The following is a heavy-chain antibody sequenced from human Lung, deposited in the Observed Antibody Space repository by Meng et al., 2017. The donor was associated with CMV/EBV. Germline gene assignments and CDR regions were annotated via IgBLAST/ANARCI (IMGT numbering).Heavy chain of an antibody. J-gene: IGHJ3*02. CDR1: GYTFTGYY. Sequence: ASVKVSCKASGYTFTGYYLHWVRQATGQGLEWMGWINSKIGDANYTQKCQGRVTVNRYTSISTAYMELKRLTYDDTAVYFCARKVFRASDAFDIWGQGTMVTVSS. CDR2: INSKIGDA. CDR3: ARKVFRASDAFDI. V-gene: IGHV1-2*02.